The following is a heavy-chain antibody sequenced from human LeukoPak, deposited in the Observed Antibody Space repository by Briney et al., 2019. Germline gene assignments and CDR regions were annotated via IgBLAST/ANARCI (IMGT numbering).Heavy chain of an antibody. D-gene: IGHD6-19*01. J-gene: IGHJ4*02. CDR3: ARQTVGGKNFIDY. CDR2: FYYSGST. CDR1: GGSISSYY. V-gene: IGHV4-59*08. Sequence: SETLSLTCTVSGGSISSYYWSWIRQPPGKGLEWIGYFYYSGSTNYNPSLKSRVSISVDTSKNQFSLRLSSVTAADTAVYYCARQTVGGKNFIDYWGQGTLVTVSS.